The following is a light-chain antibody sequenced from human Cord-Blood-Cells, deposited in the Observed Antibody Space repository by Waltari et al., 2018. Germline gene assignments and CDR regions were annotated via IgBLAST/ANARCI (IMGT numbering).Light chain of an antibody. Sequence: EIWYTHSPAPLALSRWQRVTPSCRASQSVSSYLAWYQQKPGQAPRLLIYDASNRATGIPARFSGSGSGTDFTLTISSLEPEDFAVYYCQQRSNWPLTFGGGTKVEIK. CDR2: DAS. V-gene: IGKV3-11*01. J-gene: IGKJ4*01. CDR1: QSVSSY. CDR3: QQRSNWPLT.